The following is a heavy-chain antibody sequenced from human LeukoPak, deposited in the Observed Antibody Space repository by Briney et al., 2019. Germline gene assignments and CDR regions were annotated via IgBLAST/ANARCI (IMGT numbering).Heavy chain of an antibody. D-gene: IGHD3-10*01. CDR2: IYYSGTT. CDR3: ARLFGKSFDY. J-gene: IGHJ4*02. V-gene: IGHV4-39*01. Sequence: PSETLSLTCSVSSGSISSSSSFWGWIRPPPGKGLEWVGTIYYSGTTYYSPSLKSRVTISVDTSKNQFSLSLNSVTAADTAVYYCARLFGKSFDYWGQGTLVTVSS. CDR1: SGSISSSSSF.